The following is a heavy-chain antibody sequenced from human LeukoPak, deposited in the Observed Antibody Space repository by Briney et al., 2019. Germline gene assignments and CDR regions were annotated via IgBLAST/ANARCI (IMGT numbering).Heavy chain of an antibody. D-gene: IGHD2-2*01. CDR1: GGTFSSYA. CDR3: ARDSYPSTCSSTSCYFNYYYGMDV. Sequence: GASVKVSSKASGGTFSSYAISWVRQAPGQGLEWMGRIIPIFGIANYAQKFQGRVTITADKSTSTAYMELSSLRSEDTAVYYCARDSYPSTCSSTSCYFNYYYGMDVWGQGTTVTVSS. CDR2: IIPIFGIA. J-gene: IGHJ6*02. V-gene: IGHV1-69*04.